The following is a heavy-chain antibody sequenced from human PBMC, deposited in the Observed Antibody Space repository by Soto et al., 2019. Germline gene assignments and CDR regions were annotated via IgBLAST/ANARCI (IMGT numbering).Heavy chain of an antibody. CDR3: ARDIVVVPAAMFPYYYYGMDV. J-gene: IGHJ6*02. V-gene: IGHV1-18*01. CDR2: ISAYNGNT. D-gene: IGHD2-2*01. Sequence: APVKVSSQGSCFTFSNHGISLVGPAPGQRAEGVGWISAYNGNTNYAQKLQGRVTMTTDTSTSTAYMELRSLRSDDTAVYYCARDIVVVPAAMFPYYYYGMDVWGQGTTVTVSS. CDR1: CFTFSNHG.